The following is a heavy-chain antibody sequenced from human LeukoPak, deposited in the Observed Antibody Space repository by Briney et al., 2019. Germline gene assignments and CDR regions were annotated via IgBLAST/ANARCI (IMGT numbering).Heavy chain of an antibody. V-gene: IGHV1-8*01. D-gene: IGHD3-9*01. CDR2: MNPNSGNT. Sequence: GASVKVSCKASGYTFTSYDINWVRQATGQGLEWMGWMNPNSGNTGYAQKFQGRVTMTRNTSISTAYMELSGLRSEDTAVYYCARGDILTRNHNDYWGQGTLVTVSS. CDR3: ARGDILTRNHNDY. J-gene: IGHJ4*02. CDR1: GYTFTSYD.